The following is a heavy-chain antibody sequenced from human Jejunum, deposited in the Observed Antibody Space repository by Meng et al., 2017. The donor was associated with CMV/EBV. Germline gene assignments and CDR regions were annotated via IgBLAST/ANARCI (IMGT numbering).Heavy chain of an antibody. CDR1: GFTLSSYS. D-gene: IGHD3-10*01. V-gene: IGHV3-21*01. J-gene: IGHJ5*02. Sequence: SGFTLSSYSMNWVRQAPGKGLEWVSSISGNSNYIFYRDSVEGRFTISRDNAKNSLFLQMNSLRAEDSAVYYCVRDMVWGDPNSFDAWGQGTLVTVSS. CDR2: ISGNSNYI. CDR3: VRDMVWGDPNSFDA.